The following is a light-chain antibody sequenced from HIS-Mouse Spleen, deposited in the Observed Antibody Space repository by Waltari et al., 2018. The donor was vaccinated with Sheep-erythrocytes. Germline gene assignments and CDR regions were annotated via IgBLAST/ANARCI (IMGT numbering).Light chain of an antibody. CDR3: CSYAGSSTAV. J-gene: IGLJ2*01. CDR2: DVS. Sequence: QSALTQPRSVSGSPGQSVTIPCTGTSSDFGVYNYVPWYQQHPGKAPKLMIYDVSKRPSGVPDRFSGSKSGNTASLTISGLQAEDEADYYCCSYAGSSTAVFGGGTKLTVL. CDR1: SSDFGVYNY. V-gene: IGLV2-11*01.